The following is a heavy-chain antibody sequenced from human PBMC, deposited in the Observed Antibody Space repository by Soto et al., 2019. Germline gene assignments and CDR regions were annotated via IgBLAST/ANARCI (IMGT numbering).Heavy chain of an antibody. D-gene: IGHD3-10*01. V-gene: IGHV3-21*01. CDR1: GFTFSSYS. J-gene: IGHJ4*02. CDR3: ARDRVYGSGSQSDY. Sequence: EVQLVESGGGLVKPGGSLRLSCAASGFTFSSYSMNWVRQAPGKGLEWVSSISSSSSYIYYADSVKGRFTISRDNAENSLYLQMNSLRAEDTAVYYCARDRVYGSGSQSDYWGQGTLVTVSS. CDR2: ISSSSSYI.